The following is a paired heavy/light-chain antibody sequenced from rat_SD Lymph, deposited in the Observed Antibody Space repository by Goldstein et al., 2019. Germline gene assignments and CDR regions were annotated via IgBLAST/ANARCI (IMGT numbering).Light chain of an antibody. Sequence: DTVLTQSPALAVSPGERVTISCKASESVSTRMHWYQQKPGQQPKLLIYKASNLASGVPARFSGSGSGTDFTLTIDPVEADDTATYFCQQSWNGWTFGGGTKLELK. CDR3: QQSWNGWT. J-gene: IGKJ1*01. V-gene: IGKV3S8*01. CDR2: KAS. CDR1: ESVSTR.
Heavy chain of an antibody. CDR1: GYTFSNYY. D-gene: IGHD1-2*01. CDR2: IYGGNGGT. V-gene: IGHV1-31*01. Sequence: EVQLQQSGAELVKPGASVKLSCKTSGYTFSNYYMSWLKQMPGQNIEWIGNIYGGNGGTGYNQKFKGKATLTVDKSSSTAYMDLSSLTSEDSAVYFCARLGAAPFDYWGQGVMVTVSS. J-gene: IGHJ2*01. CDR3: ARLGAAPFDY.